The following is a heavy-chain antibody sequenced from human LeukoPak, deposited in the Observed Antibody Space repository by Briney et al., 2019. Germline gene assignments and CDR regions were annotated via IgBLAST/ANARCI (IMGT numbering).Heavy chain of an antibody. J-gene: IGHJ4*02. Sequence: GGSLRLSCAASGFTFSSYSMNWVRQAPGKGLEWVSYISSSSSTIYYADSVKGRFTISGDNAKNSLYLQMNSLRAEDTAVYYCARRALGEFDYWGQGTLVTVSS. D-gene: IGHD3-10*01. CDR2: ISSSSSTI. V-gene: IGHV3-48*01. CDR3: ARRALGEFDY. CDR1: GFTFSSYS.